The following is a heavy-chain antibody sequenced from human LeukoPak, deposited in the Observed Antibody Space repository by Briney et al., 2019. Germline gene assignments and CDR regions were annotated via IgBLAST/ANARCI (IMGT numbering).Heavy chain of an antibody. CDR3: ARGRAGYSSGWYAHSYYMTS. D-gene: IGHD6-19*01. CDR1: GGSFSGYY. V-gene: IGHV4-34*01. CDR2: INHSGST. J-gene: IGHJ6*03. Sequence: SETLSLTCAVYGGSFSGYYWSWIRQPPGKGLEWIGEINHSGSTNYNPSLKSRVTISVDTSKNQFSLKLSSVTAADTAVYYCARGRAGYSSGWYAHSYYMTSGAKGPRSPSP.